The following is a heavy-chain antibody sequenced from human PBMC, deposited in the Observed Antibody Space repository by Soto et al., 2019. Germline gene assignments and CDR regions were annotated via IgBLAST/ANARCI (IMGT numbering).Heavy chain of an antibody. CDR3: TRHADLGYCSSTSCYDFDY. Sequence: GGSLRLSCAASGLTFSGSTMHWVRQASGKGLEWVGRIRSKANTYATEYGASGKGRFTISRDDSKNTVYLQMNSLKTEDTAVYYCTRHADLGYCSSTSCYDFDYWGQGTLVTVSS. CDR2: IRSKANTYAT. V-gene: IGHV3-73*01. D-gene: IGHD2-2*01. J-gene: IGHJ4*02. CDR1: GLTFSGST.